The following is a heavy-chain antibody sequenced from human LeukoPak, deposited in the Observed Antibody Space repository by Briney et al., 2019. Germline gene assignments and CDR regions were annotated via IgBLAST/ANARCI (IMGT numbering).Heavy chain of an antibody. CDR1: GYTFTGYY. Sequence: ASVKVSCKASGYTFTGYYMHWVRQAPGQGLEWMGWINPNSGGTNYAQKFQGRVTMTRDTSINTAYMELSRLRSDDTAVYYCARGPRGYQLLYGGYYYMDVWGKGTTVTVSS. V-gene: IGHV1-2*02. J-gene: IGHJ6*03. CDR2: INPNSGGT. D-gene: IGHD2-2*02. CDR3: ARGPRGYQLLYGGYYYMDV.